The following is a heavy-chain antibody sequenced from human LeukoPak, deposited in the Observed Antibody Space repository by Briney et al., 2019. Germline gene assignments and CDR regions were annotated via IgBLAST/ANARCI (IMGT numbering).Heavy chain of an antibody. V-gene: IGHV3-74*01. D-gene: IGHD6-19*01. CDR3: ARASAGTRNAFDI. CDR2: INSDGYST. Sequence: PGGSLRLSCAASGFTLNTYWIHWVRQAPGKGLVWVSRINSDGYSTFYADSVKGRFTISRDNAKNTLYLQMNSLRAEDTAVYYCARASAGTRNAFDIWGQGTMVTVSS. J-gene: IGHJ3*02. CDR1: GFTLNTYW.